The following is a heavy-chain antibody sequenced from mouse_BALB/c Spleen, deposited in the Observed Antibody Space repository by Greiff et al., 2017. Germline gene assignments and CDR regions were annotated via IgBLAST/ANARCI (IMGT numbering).Heavy chain of an antibody. CDR2: ISSGSSTI. Sequence: EVQLQQSGGGLVQPGGSRKLSCAASGFTFSSFGMHWVRQAPEKGLEWVAYISSGSSTIYYADTVKGRFTISRDNPKNTLFLQMTSLRSEDTAMYYCARFDYYGYGFAYWGQGTLVTVSA. V-gene: IGHV5-17*02. CDR1: GFTFSSFG. D-gene: IGHD1-2*01. CDR3: ARFDYYGYGFAY. J-gene: IGHJ3*01.